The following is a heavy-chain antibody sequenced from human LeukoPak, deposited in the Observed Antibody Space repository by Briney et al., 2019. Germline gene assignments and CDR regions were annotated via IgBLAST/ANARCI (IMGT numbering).Heavy chain of an antibody. Sequence: PSETLSLTCAVCGGSFSGYYWSWIRQPPGKGLEWIGEINHSGSTNYNPSLKSRVTISVDTSKNQFSLKLSSVTAADTAVYYCARAPRKYYYDGRGYYYFDYWGQGTLVTVSS. CDR2: INHSGST. V-gene: IGHV4-34*01. D-gene: IGHD3-22*01. J-gene: IGHJ4*02. CDR1: GGSFSGYY. CDR3: ARAPRKYYYDGRGYYYFDY.